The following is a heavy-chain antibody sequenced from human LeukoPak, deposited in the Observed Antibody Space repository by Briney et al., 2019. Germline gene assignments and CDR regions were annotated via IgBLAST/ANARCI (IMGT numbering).Heavy chain of an antibody. CDR1: GYTFTSYY. Sequence: GASVKVSCKASGYTFTSYYMHWVRQAPGQGLEWMGIINPSGGSTSYAQKFQGRVTMTRDMSTSTVYMELSSLRSEDTAVYYCARVTPTPYYFDYWGQGTLVTVSS. J-gene: IGHJ4*02. CDR2: INPSGGST. V-gene: IGHV1-46*01. CDR3: ARVTPTPYYFDY.